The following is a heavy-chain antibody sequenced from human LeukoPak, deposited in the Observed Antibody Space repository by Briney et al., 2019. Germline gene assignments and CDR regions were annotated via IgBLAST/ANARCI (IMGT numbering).Heavy chain of an antibody. CDR1: GFTFSSYA. V-gene: IGHV3-9*01. Sequence: GGALRLSCAASGFTFSSYAMSWVRQAPGKGLEWVSGISWNSGSIGYADSVKGRFTISRDNAKNSLYLQMNSLRAEDTALYYCAALSGITMIVAFDYWGQGTLVTVSS. D-gene: IGHD3-22*01. J-gene: IGHJ4*02. CDR3: AALSGITMIVAFDY. CDR2: ISWNSGSI.